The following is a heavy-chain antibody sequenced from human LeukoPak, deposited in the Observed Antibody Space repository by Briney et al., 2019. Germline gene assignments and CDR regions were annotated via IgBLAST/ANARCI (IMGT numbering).Heavy chain of an antibody. CDR2: ISGSGGST. D-gene: IGHD3-22*01. J-gene: IGHJ4*02. CDR1: GFTFSSYA. V-gene: IGHV3-23*01. Sequence: GGSLRLSCAASGFTFSSYAMSWVRQAPAKGLEWVSAISGSGGSTYYADSVKGRFTISRDNSKNTLYLQMNSLRAEDTAVYYCANSYDSSLYYFDYWGQGTLVTVSS. CDR3: ANSYDSSLYYFDY.